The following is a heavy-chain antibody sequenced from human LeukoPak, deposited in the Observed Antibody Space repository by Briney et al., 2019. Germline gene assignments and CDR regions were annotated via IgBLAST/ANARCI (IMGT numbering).Heavy chain of an antibody. CDR2: ISHSGST. CDR1: GGSFSGFY. Sequence: SETLSLTCAVSGGSFSGFYWSWIRQPPGKGLEWIGEISHSGSTNYNPSLKSRVTISVDTSKNQFSLKLSSVTAADTAVYYCARGLVGWLLSRWFDPWGQGTLVTVSS. CDR3: ARGLVGWLLSRWFDP. V-gene: IGHV4-34*01. D-gene: IGHD3-3*01. J-gene: IGHJ5*02.